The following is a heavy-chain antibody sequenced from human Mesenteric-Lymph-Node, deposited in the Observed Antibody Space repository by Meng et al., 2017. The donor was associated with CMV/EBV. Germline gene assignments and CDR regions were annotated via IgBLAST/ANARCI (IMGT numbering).Heavy chain of an antibody. CDR1: GDSVSSGNYY. V-gene: IGHV4-30-4*08. D-gene: IGHD3-16*01. CDR3: ARDWGYNAMDV. J-gene: IGHJ6*02. CDR2: IFYSGST. Sequence: SETLSLTCTVSGDSVSSGNYYWSWIRQPPGKGLEWIGYIFYSGSTDYNPSLKSRVTISVDMSKNQISLRLSSVTAADTAVYYCARDWGYNAMDVWGQGTTVTV.